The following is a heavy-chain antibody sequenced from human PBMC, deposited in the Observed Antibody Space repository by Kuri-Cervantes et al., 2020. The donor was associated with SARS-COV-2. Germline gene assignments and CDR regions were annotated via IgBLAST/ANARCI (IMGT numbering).Heavy chain of an antibody. Sequence: GESLKISCAASGFTFSSYAMSWVRQAPGKGLEWVSAISGSGGSTYYADSVKGRSTISRDNSKNTLYLQMNSLRAEDTAVYYCARGNSGWYEWAFDYWGQGTLVTVSS. V-gene: IGHV3-23*01. D-gene: IGHD6-19*01. CDR1: GFTFSSYA. J-gene: IGHJ4*02. CDR2: ISGSGGST. CDR3: ARGNSGWYEWAFDY.